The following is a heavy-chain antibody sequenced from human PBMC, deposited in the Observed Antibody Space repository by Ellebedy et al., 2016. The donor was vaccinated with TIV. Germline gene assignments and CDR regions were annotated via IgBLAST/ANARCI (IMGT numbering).Heavy chain of an antibody. J-gene: IGHJ5*01. D-gene: IGHD3-16*01. CDR2: IYKSGST. V-gene: IGHV4-59*08. CDR1: GGSFGDYY. CDR3: ARQRDLAYDS. Sequence: SETLSLXXTISGGSFGDYYWSWIRQPPGQRLEWIGYIYKSGSTDYNPSLKSRVTFSIDTSENQFSLHLSSVTAADTAVYYCARQRDLAYDSWGQGILVTVSS.